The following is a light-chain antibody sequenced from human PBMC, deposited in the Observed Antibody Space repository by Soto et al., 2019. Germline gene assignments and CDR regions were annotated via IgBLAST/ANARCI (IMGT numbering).Light chain of an antibody. CDR1: SSNIGSNT. Sequence: QSVVTQPPSASGTPGQRVTMSWSGSSSNIGSNTVNWYQQLPGTAPKLLIYSNNQRPSGVPDRFSGSKSGTSASLAISGLQSEDEADYYCAAWDDSLNGLYVFGTGTKVTVL. CDR3: AAWDDSLNGLYV. V-gene: IGLV1-44*01. J-gene: IGLJ1*01. CDR2: SNN.